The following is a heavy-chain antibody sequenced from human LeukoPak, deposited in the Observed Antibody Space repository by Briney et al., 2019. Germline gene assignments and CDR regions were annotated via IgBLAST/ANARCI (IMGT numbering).Heavy chain of an antibody. CDR1: GFTFISYS. J-gene: IGHJ4*02. D-gene: IGHD6-13*01. CDR2: ISSSSSFK. Sequence: PGGSLRLSCAASGFTFISYSMNWVRQAPGKGLEWVSSISSSSSFKYHADSVKGRFTISRDNAKNSPYLQMNSLRAEDTAVYYCARGCLAVAGTRVDYWGQGTLVTVSS. CDR3: ARGCLAVAGTRVDY. V-gene: IGHV3-21*01.